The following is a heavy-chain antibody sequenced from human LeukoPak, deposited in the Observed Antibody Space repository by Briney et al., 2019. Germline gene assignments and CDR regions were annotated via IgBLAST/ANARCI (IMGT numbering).Heavy chain of an antibody. Sequence: GGSLRLSCAASGFTFSSYAMTWVRQAPGKGLEWVSGISGTGDGTYYADSVKGRFTISRDNSKNTLYLQMNSLRAEDTAVYFCAKSQDGGRLFHFDYWGQGTLVTVSS. CDR3: AKSQDGGRLFHFDY. J-gene: IGHJ4*02. CDR1: GFTFSSYA. D-gene: IGHD1-26*01. V-gene: IGHV3-23*01. CDR2: ISGTGDGT.